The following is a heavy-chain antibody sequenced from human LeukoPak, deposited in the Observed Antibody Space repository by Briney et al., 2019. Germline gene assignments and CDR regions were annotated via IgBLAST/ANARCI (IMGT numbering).Heavy chain of an antibody. CDR2: ISGSGGST. CDR3: AKGRIDIVVVPGDYYYYYGMDV. V-gene: IGHV3-23*01. CDR1: GFTVSNNY. J-gene: IGHJ6*02. Sequence: GGSLRLSCAASGFTVSNNYMSWVRQAPGKGLEWVSAISGSGGSTYYADSVKGRFTISRDNSKNTLYLQMNSLRAEDTAVYYCAKGRIDIVVVPGDYYYYYGMDVWGQGTTVTVSS. D-gene: IGHD2-2*01.